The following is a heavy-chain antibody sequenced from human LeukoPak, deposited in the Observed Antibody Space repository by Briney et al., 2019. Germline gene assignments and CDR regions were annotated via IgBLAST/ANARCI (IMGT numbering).Heavy chain of an antibody. CDR1: GFTFFSYD. CDR3: ARGKRGFSSSWYDY. D-gene: IGHD6-13*01. Sequence: GSLRLSCAASGFTFFSYDMYWVRQPPGKGLEWIGEINHSGSTNYNPSLKSRVTISVDTSKNQFSLKLSSVTAADTAVYYCARGKRGFSSSWYDYWGQGTLVTVSS. CDR2: INHSGST. J-gene: IGHJ4*02. V-gene: IGHV4-34*01.